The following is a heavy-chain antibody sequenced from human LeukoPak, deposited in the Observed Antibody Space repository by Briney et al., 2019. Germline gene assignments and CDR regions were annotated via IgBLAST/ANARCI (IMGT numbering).Heavy chain of an antibody. CDR1: GFTFTHYG. V-gene: IGHV3-23*01. CDR3: GRDLNWGAFDI. D-gene: IGHD7-27*01. J-gene: IGHJ3*02. Sequence: GGTLRLSCAASGFTFTHYGMNWVRQAPGKGLEWVSGIRANGETTYYADSVRGRFTISRDNSRSMVWLQMNSLTAEDTAMYYCGRDLNWGAFDIWGLGTLVTVSS. CDR2: IRANGETT.